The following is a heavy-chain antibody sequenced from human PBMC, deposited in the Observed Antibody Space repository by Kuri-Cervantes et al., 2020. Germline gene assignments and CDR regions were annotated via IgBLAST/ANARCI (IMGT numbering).Heavy chain of an antibody. Sequence: ASVKVSCKASGYTFTSYAMHWVRQAPGQRLEWMGWSNAGNGNTKYSQEFQGRVTMTRDTSTSTVYMELSSLRSEDTAVYYCARDRVVVDYYYHGLDVWGQGTTVTVSS. D-gene: IGHD2-15*01. CDR1: GYTFTSYA. CDR3: ARDRVVVDYYYHGLDV. V-gene: IGHV1-3*02. J-gene: IGHJ6*02. CDR2: SNAGNGNT.